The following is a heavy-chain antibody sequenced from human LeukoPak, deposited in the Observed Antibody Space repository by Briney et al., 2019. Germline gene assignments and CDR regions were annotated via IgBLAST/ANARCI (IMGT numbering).Heavy chain of an antibody. D-gene: IGHD6-19*01. J-gene: IGHJ4*02. Sequence: GGSLRLSCAASGFTVSSNYMSWVRQAPGKGLEWVSVIYSGGSTYYADSVKGRFTISRDNSKNTLYLQMNSLRAEDTAVYYCARGLTVAGTLIDYWGQGTLVTVSS. CDR1: GFTVSSNY. CDR2: IYSGGST. V-gene: IGHV3-53*01. CDR3: ARGLTVAGTLIDY.